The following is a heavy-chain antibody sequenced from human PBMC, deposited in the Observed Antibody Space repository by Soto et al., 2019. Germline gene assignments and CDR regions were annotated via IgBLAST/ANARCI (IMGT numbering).Heavy chain of an antibody. CDR3: AGTDFWSGYSTPFDY. J-gene: IGHJ4*02. D-gene: IGHD3-3*01. V-gene: IGHV4-59*01. CDR1: GGSISSYY. Sequence: SETLSLTCTVSGGSISSYYWSWIRQPPGKGLEWIGYIYYSGSTNYNPSLKSRVTISVDTSKNQFSLKLSSVTAADTAVYYCAGTDFWSGYSTPFDYWGQGTLVTVS. CDR2: IYYSGST.